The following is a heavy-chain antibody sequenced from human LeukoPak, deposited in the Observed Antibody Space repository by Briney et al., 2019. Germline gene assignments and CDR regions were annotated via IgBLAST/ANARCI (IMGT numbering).Heavy chain of an antibody. D-gene: IGHD3-3*01. J-gene: IGHJ4*02. V-gene: IGHV1-2*02. Sequence: ASVKVSCKASGYTFTGYYMHWVRQAPGQGLEWMGWINPNSGGTNYAQKFQGRVTMTRDTSISTAYMELSRLRSDDTAVYYCARGEQVLRFLEWLLIPDYWGQGTLVTVSS. CDR2: INPNSGGT. CDR1: GYTFTGYY. CDR3: ARGEQVLRFLEWLLIPDY.